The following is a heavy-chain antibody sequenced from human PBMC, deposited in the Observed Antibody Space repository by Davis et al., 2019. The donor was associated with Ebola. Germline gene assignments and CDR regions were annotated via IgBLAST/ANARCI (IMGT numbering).Heavy chain of an antibody. CDR3: ARGSGFGSYSIAHGY. J-gene: IGHJ4*02. V-gene: IGHV3-30-3*01. CDR2: ISYDGSNK. CDR1: GFTFSSYA. Sequence: PGGSLRLSCAASGFTFSSYAMHWVRQAPGKGLEWVAVISYDGSNKYYADSVKGRFTISRDNSKNTLYLQMNSLRAEDTAVYYCARGSGFGSYSIAHGYWGQGTLVTVSS. D-gene: IGHD3-10*01.